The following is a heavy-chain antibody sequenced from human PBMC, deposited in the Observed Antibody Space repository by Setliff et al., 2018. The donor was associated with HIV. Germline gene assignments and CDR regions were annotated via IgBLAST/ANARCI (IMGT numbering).Heavy chain of an antibody. CDR2: IKPDGSST. D-gene: IGHD6-13*01. J-gene: IGHJ3*01. V-gene: IGHV3-74*01. Sequence: HPGGSLRLSCAASGFTFSSYWMHWVRQAPGKGLVWVSRIKPDGSSTNYADSVKGRFTISRDNARKSVYLQIDSLRAEDTAAYYCAKGGLNWGIGEGFDVWGQGTMVTVSS. CDR1: GFTFSSYW. CDR3: AKGGLNWGIGEGFDV.